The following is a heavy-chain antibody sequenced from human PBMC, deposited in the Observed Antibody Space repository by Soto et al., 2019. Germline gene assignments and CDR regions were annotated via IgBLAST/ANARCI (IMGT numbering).Heavy chain of an antibody. CDR1: GFTFDDYA. CDR3: AKELLGYCSGGSCPLDP. Sequence: DVQLVESGGGLVQPGRSLRLSCAASGFTFDDYAMHWVRQAPGKGLEWVSGISWNSGSIGYADSVKGRFTISRDNAKNSLYLQMNSLRAEDTALYYCAKELLGYCSGGSCPLDPWGQGTLVTVSS. J-gene: IGHJ5*02. D-gene: IGHD2-15*01. V-gene: IGHV3-9*01. CDR2: ISWNSGSI.